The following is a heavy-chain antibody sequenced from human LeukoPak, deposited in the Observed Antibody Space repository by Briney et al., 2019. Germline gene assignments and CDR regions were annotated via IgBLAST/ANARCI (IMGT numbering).Heavy chain of an antibody. Sequence: PSETLSLTCTVSGGSISSSSYYWGWIRQPPGKGLEWIGSIYYSGSTYYNPSLKSRVTISVDTSKNQFSLKLSSVTAADTAVYYCARAGDYGDLDYWGQGTLVTVSS. CDR3: ARAGDYGDLDY. CDR2: IYYSGST. D-gene: IGHD4-17*01. J-gene: IGHJ4*02. V-gene: IGHV4-39*07. CDR1: GGSISSSSYY.